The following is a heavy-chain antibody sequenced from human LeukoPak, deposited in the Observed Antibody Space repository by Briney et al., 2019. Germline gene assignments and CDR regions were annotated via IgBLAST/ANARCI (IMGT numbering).Heavy chain of an antibody. J-gene: IGHJ6*03. Sequence: ASVKVSCKASGGTFSSYAISWVRQAPGQGLEWMGGINPIFGTANYAQKFQGRVTITADESTSTAYMELSSLRSEDTAVYYCARGFFGVVIETPPVDYYYMDVWGKGTTVTVSS. CDR2: INPIFGTA. D-gene: IGHD3-3*01. CDR3: ARGFFGVVIETPPVDYYYMDV. V-gene: IGHV1-69*01. CDR1: GGTFSSYA.